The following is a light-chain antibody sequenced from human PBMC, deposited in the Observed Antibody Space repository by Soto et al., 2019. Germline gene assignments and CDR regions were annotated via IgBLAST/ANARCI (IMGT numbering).Light chain of an antibody. V-gene: IGKV3-20*01. CDR1: QSVSSSY. Sequence: ESVLTQSPGTLSLSPGEIATLSCRASQSVSSSYLAWYQQKPGQAPRLLIYGASSRATGIPDRFSGSGSGTDFTLTISRLEPEDFAVYYCQQYGSSLPITFGQGTRLEIK. J-gene: IGKJ5*01. CDR2: GAS. CDR3: QQYGSSLPIT.